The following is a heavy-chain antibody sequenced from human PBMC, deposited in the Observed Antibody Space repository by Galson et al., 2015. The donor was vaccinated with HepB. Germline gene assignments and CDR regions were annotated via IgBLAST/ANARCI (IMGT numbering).Heavy chain of an antibody. J-gene: IGHJ6*02. CDR1: GFTFNGYA. V-gene: IGHV3-23*01. Sequence: SLRLSCATSGFTFNGYAMSWVRQAPGKGLEWVAAICDSNARTYYADSAKGRFTISGDNSKNTLYLQMNSLGGEDTAVYFCAREVNLTSIWCYYGMDVSGPGTTVIVSS. CDR2: ICDSNART. CDR3: AREVNLTSIWCYYGMDV. D-gene: IGHD3-10*01.